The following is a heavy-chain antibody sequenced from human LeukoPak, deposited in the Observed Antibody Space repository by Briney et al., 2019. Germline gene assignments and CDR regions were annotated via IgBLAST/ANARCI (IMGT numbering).Heavy chain of an antibody. Sequence: SETLSLTCTVSGGSISSYYWTWIRQPPGKRLEWIGYIYYSGSTNYNPSLESRVTISVDRSKNQFSLKLSSVTAADTAVYYCVRGYDSSGYFHFDYWGQGTLVTVSS. D-gene: IGHD3-22*01. CDR1: GGSISSYY. J-gene: IGHJ4*02. CDR3: VRGYDSSGYFHFDY. V-gene: IGHV4-59*01. CDR2: IYYSGST.